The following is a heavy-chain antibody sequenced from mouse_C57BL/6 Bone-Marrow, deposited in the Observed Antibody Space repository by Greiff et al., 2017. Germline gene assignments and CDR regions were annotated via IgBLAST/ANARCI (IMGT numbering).Heavy chain of an antibody. CDR1: GFNIKDDY. V-gene: IGHV14-4*01. J-gene: IGHJ3*01. CDR2: IDPENGDT. D-gene: IGHD2-1*01. Sequence: EVQLQQSGAELVRPGASVKLSCTASGFNIKDDYMHWVKQRPEQGLEWIGWIDPENGDTEYASKFQGKATITADTSSNTAYLQLSSLTSEDTAVYYCTLYYASWFAYWGQGTLVTVSA. CDR3: TLYYASWFAY.